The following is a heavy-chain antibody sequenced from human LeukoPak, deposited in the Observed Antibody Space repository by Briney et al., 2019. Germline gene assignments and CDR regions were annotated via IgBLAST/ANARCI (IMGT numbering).Heavy chain of an antibody. CDR2: ISYDGRNI. CDR1: GFPFSSFG. Sequence: GGPLSLSCAASGFPFSSFGMHWVREAPGKALEWVAVISYDGRNIYYADSVKRRFTISRDNSKNTLYLQMNSLRDEDTAVYYCARRPSYGPAYFDYWGQGTLVTVSS. V-gene: IGHV3-30*03. D-gene: IGHD5-18*01. J-gene: IGHJ4*02. CDR3: ARRPSYGPAYFDY.